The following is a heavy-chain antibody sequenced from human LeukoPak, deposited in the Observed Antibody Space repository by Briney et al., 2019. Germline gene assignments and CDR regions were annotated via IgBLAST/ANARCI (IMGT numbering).Heavy chain of an antibody. J-gene: IGHJ4*02. CDR3: ARPSQYYGSGSYPFDY. Sequence: GGSLRLSCAASGFTFSSYGMHWVRQAPGKGLEWVAVIWYDGSNKYYADSVKGRFTISRDNSKNTLYLQTNSLRAEDTAVYYCARPSQYYGSGSYPFDYWGQGTLVTVSS. V-gene: IGHV3-33*01. CDR2: IWYDGSNK. D-gene: IGHD3-10*01. CDR1: GFTFSSYG.